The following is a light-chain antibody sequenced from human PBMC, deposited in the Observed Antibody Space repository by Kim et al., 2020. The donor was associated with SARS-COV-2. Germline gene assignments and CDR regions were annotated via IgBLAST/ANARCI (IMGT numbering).Light chain of an antibody. CDR1: SGGVGGHNY. CDR3: CSYAGSFTLV. J-gene: IGLJ2*01. Sequence: GQTFTISCTGTSGGVGGHNYVSWYQNHPGKAPNLMICDVDKRPSGVPDRFSGSKSGNTASLTISGLQAEDEADYYCCSYAGSFTLVFGGGTQLTVL. V-gene: IGLV2-11*01. CDR2: DVD.